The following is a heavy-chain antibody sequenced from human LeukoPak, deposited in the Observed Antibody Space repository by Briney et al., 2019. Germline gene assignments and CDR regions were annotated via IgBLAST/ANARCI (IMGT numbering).Heavy chain of an antibody. CDR3: ASVGTTNYFDY. V-gene: IGHV3-33*08. D-gene: IGHD1-1*01. CDR2: IWYDGSNK. Sequence: PGRSLRLSCVGSGFSFNSYGMHWVRQAPGKGLEWVAVIWYDGSNKYYTDSVKGRFTISRDNSKNTLFLQMNSLRAEDTAVYYCASVGTTNYFDYWGQGTLVTVSS. J-gene: IGHJ4*02. CDR1: GFSFNSYG.